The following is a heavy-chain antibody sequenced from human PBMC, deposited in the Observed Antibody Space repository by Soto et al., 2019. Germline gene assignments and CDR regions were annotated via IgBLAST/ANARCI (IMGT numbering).Heavy chain of an antibody. D-gene: IGHD6-19*01. CDR3: AKDPLWYDSDWYPPPGFHP. CDR2: ITAYGDST. V-gene: IGHV3-23*01. Sequence: EVQLLESGGGFVQPGGSLRLSCAASGFTFSNYAMSWVRQAPGKGLEWVSAITAYGDSTHYADSVKGRFTISRDSPKNTLYLQMDSLRAEDTAVYYCAKDPLWYDSDWYPPPGFHPRGQGTLVTVSS. CDR1: GFTFSNYA. J-gene: IGHJ5*02.